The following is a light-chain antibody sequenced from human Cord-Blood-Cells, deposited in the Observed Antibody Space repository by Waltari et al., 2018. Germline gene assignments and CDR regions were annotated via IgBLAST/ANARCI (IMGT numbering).Light chain of an antibody. CDR3: MQALQTPRT. Sequence: DIVMTQSPLSLPVTPGEPASISCRSSQSLLHSNGYNYLDWYLQKPGQSPQLLIYLGSNRASGVPDRFSGSGSCTDFTLKISRVEAEDVGVDYCMQALQTPRTFGQGTKLEIK. CDR1: QSLLHSNGYNY. V-gene: IGKV2-28*01. J-gene: IGKJ2*01. CDR2: LGS.